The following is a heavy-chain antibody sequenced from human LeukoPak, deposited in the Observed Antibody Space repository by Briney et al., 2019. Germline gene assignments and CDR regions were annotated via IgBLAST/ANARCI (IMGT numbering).Heavy chain of an antibody. V-gene: IGHV4-61*02. CDR2: IYTSGST. Sequence: SQTLSLTRTVSGGSISSGSYYWSWIRQPAGKGLGWIGRIYTSGSTNYNPSLKSRVNISVDTSKNQFSLKLSSVTAADTAVYYCASSDFWSGYYARFDYWGQGTLVTVSS. D-gene: IGHD3-3*01. CDR1: GGSISSGSYY. CDR3: ASSDFWSGYYARFDY. J-gene: IGHJ4*02.